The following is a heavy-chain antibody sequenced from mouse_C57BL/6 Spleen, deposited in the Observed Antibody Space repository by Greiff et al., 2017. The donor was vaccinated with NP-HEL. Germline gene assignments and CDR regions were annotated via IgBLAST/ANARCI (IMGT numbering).Heavy chain of an antibody. J-gene: IGHJ2*01. Sequence: QVQLKESGAELERPGASVKLSCKASGYTFTDYYINWVKQRPGQGLEWIARIYPGSGNTYYNEKFKGKATLTAEKSSSTAYMQLSSLTSEDSAVYFCARNWGYFDYWGQGTTLTVSS. CDR1: GYTFTDYY. CDR2: IYPGSGNT. V-gene: IGHV1-76*01. CDR3: ARNWGYFDY.